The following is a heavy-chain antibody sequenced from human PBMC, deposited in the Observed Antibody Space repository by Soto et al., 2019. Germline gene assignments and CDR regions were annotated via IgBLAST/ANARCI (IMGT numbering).Heavy chain of an antibody. CDR3: ASGERGVFDI. J-gene: IGHJ3*02. CDR2: INAIGGST. V-gene: IGHV3-23*01. D-gene: IGHD1-1*01. CDR1: GLPVSSHG. Sequence: EVPLLESGGGLAQPGGSLRLSFVVSGLPVSSHGMSWVRQAPGKGLEWVSGINAIGGSTYYADSVKGRFTISSDSSENTLYLQMNSVSVEDTAVYFSASGERGVFDIWGQGTMVTVSS.